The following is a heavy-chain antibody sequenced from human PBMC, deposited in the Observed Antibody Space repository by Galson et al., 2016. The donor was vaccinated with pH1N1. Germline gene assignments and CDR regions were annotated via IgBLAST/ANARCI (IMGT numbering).Heavy chain of an antibody. V-gene: IGHV4-61*02. CDR1: GVSVNSPTYY. J-gene: IGHJ4*02. CDR3: AREADSSDSTGYYYKTFDY. D-gene: IGHD3-22*01. Sequence: TLSLTCTVSGVSVNSPTYYWSWIRQPAGKGLEWIGRFHTSGSTNYKPSLNSRVTISLAASNNQFSLKLTSVTAADTAVYYCAREADSSDSTGYYYKTFDYWGQGILVTVSS. CDR2: FHTSGST.